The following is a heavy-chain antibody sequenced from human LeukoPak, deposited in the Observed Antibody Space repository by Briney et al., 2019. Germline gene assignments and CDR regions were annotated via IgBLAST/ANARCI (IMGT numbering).Heavy chain of an antibody. CDR1: GYTFTGYY. D-gene: IGHD2-21*02. Sequence: SVKVSCKASGYTFTGYYMHWVRQAPGQGLEWMGRIIPILGIANYAQKFQGRVTITADKSTSTAYMELSSLRSEDTAVYYCARGGHGGNSGSYFDYWGQGTLVTVSS. CDR2: IIPILGIA. V-gene: IGHV1-69*04. J-gene: IGHJ4*02. CDR3: ARGGHGGNSGSYFDY.